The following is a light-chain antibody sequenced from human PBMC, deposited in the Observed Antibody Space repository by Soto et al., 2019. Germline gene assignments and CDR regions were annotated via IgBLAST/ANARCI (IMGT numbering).Light chain of an antibody. Sequence: QSVLTQPRSVSGSPGQSVTISCTGTSSDVGGYNYVSWYQQHPGKAPKLMIYDVSRRPSGVPDRFSGSKSGNTASLTISGLQAEDEADYYCCAYAGSYPVVFGGGTKLPVL. CDR3: CAYAGSYPVV. J-gene: IGLJ2*01. CDR2: DVS. V-gene: IGLV2-11*01. CDR1: SSDVGGYNY.